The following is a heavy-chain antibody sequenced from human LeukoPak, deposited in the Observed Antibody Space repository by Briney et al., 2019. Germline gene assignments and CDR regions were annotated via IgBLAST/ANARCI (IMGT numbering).Heavy chain of an antibody. V-gene: IGHV4-30-4*01. D-gene: IGHD4-17*01. CDR1: GGSFSGYY. CDR2: IYYSGST. J-gene: IGHJ4*02. Sequence: PSETLSLTCAVYGGSFSGYYWSWIRQPPGKGLEWIGSIYYSGSTSYNPSLKSRLTISVDTSKNQFSLKLSSVTAADTAVYYCARVVSVRSLDYWGQGTLVTVSS. CDR3: ARVVSVRSLDY.